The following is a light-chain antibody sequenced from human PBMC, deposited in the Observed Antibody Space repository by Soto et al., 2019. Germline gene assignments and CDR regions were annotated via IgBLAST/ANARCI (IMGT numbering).Light chain of an antibody. Sequence: QSALTQPPSASGSPGQSVAISCTGTSSDIGGYNYVSWYQQHPGKAPKLMIFEVSQRPSGVPDRFSGSKSGNTASLTVSWLQAEYEADYYCSSYAGSNNLVFGGGTKLTVL. CDR2: EVS. J-gene: IGLJ2*01. CDR1: SSDIGGYNY. V-gene: IGLV2-8*01. CDR3: SSYAGSNNLV.